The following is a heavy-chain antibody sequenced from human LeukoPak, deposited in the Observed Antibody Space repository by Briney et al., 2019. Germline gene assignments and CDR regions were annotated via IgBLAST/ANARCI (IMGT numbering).Heavy chain of an antibody. J-gene: IGHJ4*02. CDR1: GFTFSSYA. V-gene: IGHV3-23*01. CDR2: ISGSGGST. D-gene: IGHD4-23*01. Sequence: PGGSLRLSCAVSGFTFSSYAMSWVRQAPGKGLEWVSVISGSGGSTYYADSVKGRFTISRDNSKNTLYLQMNSLRAEDTAVYYCAKDKKPRAGGSYFDYWGQGTLVTVSS. CDR3: AKDKKPRAGGSYFDY.